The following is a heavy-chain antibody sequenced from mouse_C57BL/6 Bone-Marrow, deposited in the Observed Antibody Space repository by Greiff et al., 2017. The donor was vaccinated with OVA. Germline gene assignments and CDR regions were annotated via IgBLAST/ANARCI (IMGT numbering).Heavy chain of an antibody. D-gene: IGHD1-1*01. J-gene: IGHJ1*03. CDR1: GYTFTSYW. Sequence: QVQLQQPGAELVKPGASVKLSCKASGYTFTSYWMQWVKQRPGQGLAWIGEIDPSDSYTNYNQQFKGQATLTVDTSSSTAYMQLSSLTSEESAVYYCARSQLLWYFDVWGTGTTVTVSS. CDR3: ARSQLLWYFDV. CDR2: IDPSDSYT. V-gene: IGHV1-50*01.